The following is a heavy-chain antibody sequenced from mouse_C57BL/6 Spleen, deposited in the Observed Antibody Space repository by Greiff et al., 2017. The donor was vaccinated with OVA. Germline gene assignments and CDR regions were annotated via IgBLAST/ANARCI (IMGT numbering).Heavy chain of an antibody. CDR2: ISYDGSN. V-gene: IGHV3-6*01. D-gene: IGHD1-1*01. CDR1: GYSITSGYY. Sequence: EVQLVASGPGLVKPSQSLSPTCSVTGYSITSGYYWNWIRQFPGNKLEWMGYISYDGSNNYNPSLKNRISITRDTSKNQFFLKLNSVTTEDTATYYCARDDYGSSPYDVWGTGTTVTVSS. J-gene: IGHJ1*03. CDR3: ARDDYGSSPYDV.